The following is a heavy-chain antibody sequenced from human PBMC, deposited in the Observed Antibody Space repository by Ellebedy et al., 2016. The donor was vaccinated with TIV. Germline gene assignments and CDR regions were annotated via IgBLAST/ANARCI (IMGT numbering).Heavy chain of an antibody. CDR3: ATEIPVAARIEF. V-gene: IGHV4-39*02. CDR1: GGSITSSYS. Sequence: MPSETLSLTCTVSGGSITSSYSWGWIRQPPGKGLEWIGSISDSGSTFYNPSLKSRVRISVETSKNQFSLKLRSVTAADTAVYYCATEIPVAARIEFWGQGALVTVSS. D-gene: IGHD6-19*01. J-gene: IGHJ4*02. CDR2: ISDSGST.